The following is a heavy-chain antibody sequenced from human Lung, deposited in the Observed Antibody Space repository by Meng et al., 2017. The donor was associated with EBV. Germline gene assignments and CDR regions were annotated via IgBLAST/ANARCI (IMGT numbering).Heavy chain of an antibody. CDR1: GDGVSSSRSA. CDR2: TYYRSKWYN. Sequence: QVRLHQAGPGLANPSQTPSLTCVIPGDGVSSSRSAWTWIRQSPSRSLEWLGRTYYRSKWYNDYAVFVKSRITINPDTSKNQFSLQVNSVTPEDTAVYYCARGATSVFDLWGQGTLVTVSS. CDR3: ARGATSVFDL. V-gene: IGHV6-1*01. J-gene: IGHJ5*02.